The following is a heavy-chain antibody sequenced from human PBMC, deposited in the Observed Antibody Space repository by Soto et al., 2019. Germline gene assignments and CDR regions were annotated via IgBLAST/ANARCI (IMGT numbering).Heavy chain of an antibody. CDR2: IIPISGTA. Sequence: QVQLVQSGAEVKKPGSSVKVSCKASGGTFSSYAISWVRQAPGQGLEWMGGIIPISGTANYAQKFQGRVTITADESTTTAYMVLSSLRSEAAAVYYCARSQGSSTSLDIYYYYYGMDVWGQGTTVTVSS. V-gene: IGHV1-69*01. J-gene: IGHJ6*02. CDR3: ARSQGSSTSLDIYYYYYGMDV. D-gene: IGHD2-2*01. CDR1: GGTFSSYA.